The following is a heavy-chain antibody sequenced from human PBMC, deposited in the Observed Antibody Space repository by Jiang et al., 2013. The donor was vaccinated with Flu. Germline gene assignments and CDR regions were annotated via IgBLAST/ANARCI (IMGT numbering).Heavy chain of an antibody. Sequence: SGAEVKKPGASVKVSCKASGYTFTGYYMHWVRQAPGQGLEWMGWINPNSGGTNYAQKFQGWVTMTRDTSISTAYMELSRLRSDDTAVYYCARVYLPGIAAAGTTQYYYGMDVWGQGTTVTVSS. D-gene: IGHD6-13*01. J-gene: IGHJ6*02. V-gene: IGHV1-2*04. CDR1: GYTFTGYY. CDR3: ARVYLPGIAAAGTTQYYYGMDV. CDR2: INPNSGGT.